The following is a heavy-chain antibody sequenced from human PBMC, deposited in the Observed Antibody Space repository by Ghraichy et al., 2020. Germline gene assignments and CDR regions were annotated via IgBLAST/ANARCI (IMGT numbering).Heavy chain of an antibody. CDR2: ILGSGETT. J-gene: IGHJ4*02. D-gene: IGHD2-21*02. V-gene: IGHV3-23*01. Sequence: GGSLRLSCAASGFTFNEFAMTWVRQAPGKGLEWVSGILGSGETTYYGESVKGRFTVSRDNAKDSMYLQMNSLTAEATAIYYCSRGEPYCGSDCPIDYWGQGTLVTVSS. CDR1: GFTFNEFA. CDR3: SRGEPYCGSDCPIDY.